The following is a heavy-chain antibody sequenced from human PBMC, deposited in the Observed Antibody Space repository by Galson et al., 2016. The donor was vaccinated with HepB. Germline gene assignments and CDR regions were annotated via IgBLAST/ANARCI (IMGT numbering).Heavy chain of an antibody. CDR1: GDSIGSGNW. J-gene: IGHJ3*02. Sequence: SETLSLTCAVSGDSIGSGNWWSWVRQPPGKGLEWIGEVSHSGSTNYNPSLKSRVTISLDGPKNQFSLKLNSVTATDTAVYYCGRYHFWSALDIWGQGSMVTVSS. V-gene: IGHV4-4*02. CDR2: VSHSGST. D-gene: IGHD3-3*01. CDR3: GRYHFWSALDI.